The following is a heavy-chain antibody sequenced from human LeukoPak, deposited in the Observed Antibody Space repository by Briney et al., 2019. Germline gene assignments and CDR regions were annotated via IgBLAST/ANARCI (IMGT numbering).Heavy chain of an antibody. D-gene: IGHD3/OR15-3a*01. Sequence: ASVKVSCKASGYTFTSYYIHWVRQAPGQGLEWMGWIDPNSGGTNYAQRFQGRVTMTRDTSISTAYMELSRLRSDDTAVYYCARGGSMIFGVLNDWGQGARVTVSS. CDR3: ARGGSMIFGVLND. V-gene: IGHV1-2*02. J-gene: IGHJ4*02. CDR2: IDPNSGGT. CDR1: GYTFTSYY.